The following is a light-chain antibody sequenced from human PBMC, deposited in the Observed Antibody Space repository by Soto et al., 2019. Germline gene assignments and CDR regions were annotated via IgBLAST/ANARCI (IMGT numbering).Light chain of an antibody. J-gene: IGKJ1*01. Sequence: DIQMTQSPSTLSASVGDRVTITCRASQSMSTWLAWYQQRPGTAPKLLIYDASTLKSGVPSRFSGSGSGTEFTLTISSLQPDDFATYYCQQYNSYSRTFDQGTTVEIK. CDR2: DAS. CDR3: QQYNSYSRT. CDR1: QSMSTW. V-gene: IGKV1-5*01.